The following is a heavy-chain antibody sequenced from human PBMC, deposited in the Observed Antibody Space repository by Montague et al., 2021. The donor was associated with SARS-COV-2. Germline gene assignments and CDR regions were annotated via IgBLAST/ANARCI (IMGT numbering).Heavy chain of an antibody. J-gene: IGHJ6*02. CDR2: IYYSGST. D-gene: IGHD4-17*01. CDR3: ARDYGDYGSGYYYGMDV. V-gene: IGHV4-39*07. Sequence: SETLSLTCTVSGGSISSSSYYWGWIRQPPGKGLEWIGSIYYSGSTYYNPSLKSRVTISVDTSKNQFSLKLSPVTAADTAVYYCARDYGDYGSGYYYGMDVWGQGTTVTVSS. CDR1: GGSISSSSYY.